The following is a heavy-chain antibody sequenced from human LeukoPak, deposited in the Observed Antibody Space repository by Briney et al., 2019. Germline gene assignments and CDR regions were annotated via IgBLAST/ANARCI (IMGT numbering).Heavy chain of an antibody. Sequence: PGGSLRLSCAVSGFTFSSYGMHWVRQAPGKGLEWVAVISYDGSNKYYADSVKGRFTISRDNSKNTLYLQMNSLRAEDTAVYYCAKDDTDWLVLYYFDYWGQGTLVTVSS. CDR2: ISYDGSNK. D-gene: IGHD6-19*01. V-gene: IGHV3-30*18. CDR3: AKDDTDWLVLYYFDY. CDR1: GFTFSSYG. J-gene: IGHJ4*02.